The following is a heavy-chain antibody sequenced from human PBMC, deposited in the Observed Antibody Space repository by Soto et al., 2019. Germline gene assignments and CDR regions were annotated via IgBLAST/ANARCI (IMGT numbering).Heavy chain of an antibody. CDR2: ISSSSSYT. CDR3: ARDRLGYCSGGSCYLRAGYDAFDI. J-gene: IGHJ3*02. V-gene: IGHV3-11*06. Sequence: GGSLRLSCAASGFTFSDYYMSWIRQAPGKGLEWVSYISSSSSYTNYADSVKGRFTISRDNAKNSLYLQMNSLRAEDTAVYYCARDRLGYCSGGSCYLRAGYDAFDIWGQGTMVTVSS. CDR1: GFTFSDYY. D-gene: IGHD2-15*01.